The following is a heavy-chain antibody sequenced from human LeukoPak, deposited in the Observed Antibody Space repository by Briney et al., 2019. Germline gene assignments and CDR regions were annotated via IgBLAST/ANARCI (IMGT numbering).Heavy chain of an antibody. D-gene: IGHD5-24*01. CDR1: GFTFSSYA. Sequence: GRSLRLSCAASGFTFSSYAMSWVPQAPGKGLEWVANIKQDGSDKYYVDSVKGRFTISRDNAKNSLYLQVNGLRAEDTAVYYCAREEMASFDFWGQGTLVTVSS. V-gene: IGHV3-7*04. J-gene: IGHJ4*02. CDR2: IKQDGSDK. CDR3: AREEMASFDF.